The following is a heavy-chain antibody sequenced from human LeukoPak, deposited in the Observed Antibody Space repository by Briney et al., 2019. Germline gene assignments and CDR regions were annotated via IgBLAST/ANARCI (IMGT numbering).Heavy chain of an antibody. CDR3: ARDLVGGQPGIAAAGTRGWFDP. CDR1: GYTFSGFY. D-gene: IGHD6-13*01. Sequence: ASVKVSCKASGYTFSGFYIHWVRQAPGQGLEWMGWINTNTGNPTYAQGFTGRFVFSLDTSVSTAYLQISSLKAEDTAVYYCARDLVGGQPGIAAAGTRGWFDPWGQGTLVTVSS. J-gene: IGHJ5*02. V-gene: IGHV7-4-1*02. CDR2: INTNTGNP.